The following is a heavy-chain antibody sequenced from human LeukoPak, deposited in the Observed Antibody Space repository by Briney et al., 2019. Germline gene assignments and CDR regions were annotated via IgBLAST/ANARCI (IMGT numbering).Heavy chain of an antibody. D-gene: IGHD6-6*01. CDR1: GFTFDDYG. J-gene: IGHJ3*02. Sequence: GGSLTLSCAASGFTFDDYGMSWVRQGPGKGLEWVSGINWNGGSTGYADSVKGRFTISRDNAKKSLYLQMNSLRAEDTALYYCARSSVGAYAFDIWGQGTMVTVSS. CDR3: ARSSVGAYAFDI. CDR2: INWNGGST. V-gene: IGHV3-20*04.